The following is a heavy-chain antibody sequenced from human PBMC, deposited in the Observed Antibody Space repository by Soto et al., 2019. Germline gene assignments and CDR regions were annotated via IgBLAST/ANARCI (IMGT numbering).Heavy chain of an antibody. V-gene: IGHV3-74*01. Sequence: EVQLVESGGGLVQPGGSLRLSCAASGFTFSSYWMHWVRQAPGKGLVWVSRINSDGSSTSYADSVKGRFTISRDNAKNTLYLQMNSLRAEDTAVYYCARDIPGTGTTFYYYYGMDVWGQGTTVTVSS. J-gene: IGHJ6*02. CDR1: GFTFSSYW. CDR3: ARDIPGTGTTFYYYYGMDV. D-gene: IGHD1-1*01. CDR2: INSDGSST.